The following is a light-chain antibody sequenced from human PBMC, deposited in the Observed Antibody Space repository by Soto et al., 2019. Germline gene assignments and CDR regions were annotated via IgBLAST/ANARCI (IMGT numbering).Light chain of an antibody. Sequence: KITPSPSTIFGSVVGRVTTTFAASQTISSWLAWYQQKPGKANKLLIYKASTLKSGVPSRFSGSGSGTEFTLTISSLQPDDFATYYCQNYNSYSEAVGHGTKVDIK. CDR3: QNYNSYSEA. V-gene: IGKV1-5*03. CDR1: QTISSW. CDR2: KAS. J-gene: IGKJ1*01.